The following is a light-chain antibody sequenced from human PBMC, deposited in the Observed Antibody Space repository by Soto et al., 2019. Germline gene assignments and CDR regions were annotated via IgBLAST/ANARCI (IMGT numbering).Light chain of an antibody. CDR3: QQYFSYPLT. J-gene: IGKJ4*01. CDR1: QGISSN. CDR2: TAS. V-gene: IGKV1-8*01. Sequence: AIRLTQSPSSLSASTGARVTITSRASQGISSNLAWYQVKPGKAPRLLIYTASYLESGVPSRLSRSGSETDFTLTNRSLQSEDCAVYYCQQYFSYPLTFRVGTKVEIK.